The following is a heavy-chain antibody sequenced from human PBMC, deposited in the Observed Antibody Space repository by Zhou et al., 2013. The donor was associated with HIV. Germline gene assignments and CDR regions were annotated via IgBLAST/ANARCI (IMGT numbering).Heavy chain of an antibody. D-gene: IGHD3-10*01. CDR1: GGTFSTYS. Sequence: QVQLVQSGAEVKKPGSSVKVSCKASGGTFSTYSISWVRQAPGQGLEWMGGIIPIFARANYAQQFRGRVTITADESTNTAYMEFSNLRSEDTALYYCAIQGTMDRGWFDPWGQGTLVTVSS. CDR3: AIQGTMDRGWFDP. J-gene: IGHJ5*02. V-gene: IGHV1-69*12. CDR2: IIPIFARA.